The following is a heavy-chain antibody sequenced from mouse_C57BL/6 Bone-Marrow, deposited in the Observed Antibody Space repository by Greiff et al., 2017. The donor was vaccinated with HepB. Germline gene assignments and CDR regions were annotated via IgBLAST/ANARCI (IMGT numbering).Heavy chain of an antibody. CDR2: ISYDGSN. V-gene: IGHV3-6*01. J-gene: IGHJ4*01. CDR1: GYSITSGYY. Sequence: EVKLQESGPGLVKPSQSLSLTCSVTGYSITSGYYWNWIRQFPGNKLEWMGYISYDGSNNYNPSLKNRISITRDTSKNQFFLKLNSVTTEDTATYYCARRGNDYDDYAMDYWGQGTSVTVSS. D-gene: IGHD2-4*01. CDR3: ARRGNDYDDYAMDY.